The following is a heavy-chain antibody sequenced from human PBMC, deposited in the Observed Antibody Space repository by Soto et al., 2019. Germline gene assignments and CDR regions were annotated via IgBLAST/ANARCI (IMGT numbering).Heavy chain of an antibody. J-gene: IGHJ4*02. D-gene: IGHD6-13*01. CDR3: VKDHSSSWSYLDS. Sequence: QVQLVESGGGVVQPGRSLRLSCAASGFTFSSYGMHWVRQAPGKGLEWVAVVSYDGTNKYYADSVKGQFTISRDNSKNTLYLQMNSLRAEDTAVYYCVKDHSSSWSYLDSWGQGTLVTVSS. CDR1: GFTFSSYG. CDR2: VSYDGTNK. V-gene: IGHV3-30*18.